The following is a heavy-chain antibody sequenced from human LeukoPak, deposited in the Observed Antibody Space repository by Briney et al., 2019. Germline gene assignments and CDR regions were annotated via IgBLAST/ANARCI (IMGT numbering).Heavy chain of an antibody. Sequence: GGSLRLSCAASGFAFSSYSMNWVRRAPGKGLEWVSSISSSSSYIYYADSVKGRFTISRDNAKNSLFLQMDSPRADDTAVYYCARGEVATTYYYGMDVWGQGTTVTVSS. V-gene: IGHV3-21*06. D-gene: IGHD5-12*01. CDR2: ISSSSSYI. J-gene: IGHJ6*02. CDR1: GFAFSSYS. CDR3: ARGEVATTYYYGMDV.